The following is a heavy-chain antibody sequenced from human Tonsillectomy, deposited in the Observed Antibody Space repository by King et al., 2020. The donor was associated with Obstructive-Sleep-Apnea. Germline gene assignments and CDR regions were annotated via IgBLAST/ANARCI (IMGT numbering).Heavy chain of an antibody. CDR3: ARARLVVYNWVNQGYFDL. D-gene: IGHD1-1*01. CDR1: GGSISSDDYS. CDR2: IFYSGRT. J-gene: IGHJ2*01. V-gene: IGHV4-30-4*07. Sequence: VQLQESGPGLVKPSQTLSLTCAVSGGSISSDDYSWSWIRQPPGKGLEWIGYIFYSGRTFFNPSLNSRITLSVDTSNNRFSLKLTSVTAADTAVYFCARARLVVYNWVNQGYFDLWGSGTLVTVSS.